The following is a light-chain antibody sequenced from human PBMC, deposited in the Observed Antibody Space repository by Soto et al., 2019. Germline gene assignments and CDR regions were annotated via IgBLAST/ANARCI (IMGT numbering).Light chain of an antibody. V-gene: IGKV3-20*01. Sequence: EIVWTHSPGTLSLSPGEMATLSCGAIQSVSSSYLAWYQQKPGQAPRLLIYGASSRATGIPDRFSGSGSGTDFTLTISRLEPEDFAVYYCQQYGSSLLWTFGQGTKVDIK. CDR1: QSVSSSY. CDR3: QQYGSSLLWT. J-gene: IGKJ1*01. CDR2: GAS.